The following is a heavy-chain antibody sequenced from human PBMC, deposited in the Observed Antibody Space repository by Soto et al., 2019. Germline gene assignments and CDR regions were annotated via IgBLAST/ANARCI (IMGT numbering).Heavy chain of an antibody. CDR3: ARALKPTYYYDSSGYPQPHY. D-gene: IGHD3-22*01. V-gene: IGHV1-46*01. CDR1: GYTFTSYY. J-gene: IGHJ4*02. CDR2: INPSGGST. Sequence: GASVKVSCKASGYTFTSYYMHWVRQAPGQGLEWMGIINPSGGSTSYAQKFQGRVTMTRDTSTSTVYMELSSLRSEDTAVYYCARALKPTYYYDSSGYPQPHYWGQGTLVTGLL.